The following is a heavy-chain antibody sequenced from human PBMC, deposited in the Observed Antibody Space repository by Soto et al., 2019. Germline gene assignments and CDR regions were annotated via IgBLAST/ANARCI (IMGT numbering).Heavy chain of an antibody. V-gene: IGHV4-34*01. CDR1: GGSFSGYY. J-gene: IGHJ6*03. CDR2: INHSGST. CDR3: SIGLKHLGELSLSYMDF. D-gene: IGHD3-16*02. Sequence: SETLSLTCAVYGGSFSGYYWCWIRQPPGKGMEWIGEINHSGSTNYNPSLKSRVTISVDTSKNQFSLKINSVTAADTAVYYCSIGLKHLGELSLSYMDFWGKGTTVTVSS.